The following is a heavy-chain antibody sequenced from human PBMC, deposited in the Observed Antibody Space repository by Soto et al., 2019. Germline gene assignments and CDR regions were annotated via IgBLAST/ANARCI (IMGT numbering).Heavy chain of an antibody. CDR1: GFTFSTYT. V-gene: IGHV3-23*01. D-gene: IGHD4-17*01. J-gene: IGHJ4*02. CDR3: AKYFTPDGYWDFDY. CDR2: VLQTGSST. Sequence: TGGSLRLSCAASGFTFSTYTMSWVRQPPGKGLEWVSAVLQTGSSTFYADSVKGRFTISRDNSKNTLYLQMNNLGAEDTAVYYCAKYFTPDGYWDFDYWGQGTLVTVSS.